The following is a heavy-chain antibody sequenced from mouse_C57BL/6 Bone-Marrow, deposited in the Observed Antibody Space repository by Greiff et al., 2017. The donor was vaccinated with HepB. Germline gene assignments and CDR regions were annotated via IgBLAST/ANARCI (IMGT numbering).Heavy chain of an antibody. CDR3: ANYGPHWDY. V-gene: IGHV1-82*01. J-gene: IGHJ2*01. CDR1: GYAFSSSW. D-gene: IGHD1-1*02. CDR2: IDPGDGDT. Sequence: QVQLQQSGPELVKPGASVKISCKASGYAFSSSWMNWVKQRPGKGLEWIGRIDPGDGDTNYNGKFKGKATLTADKSSSTAYMQLSNLTSEDSAVYLCANYGPHWDYWGKGTTLTVSS.